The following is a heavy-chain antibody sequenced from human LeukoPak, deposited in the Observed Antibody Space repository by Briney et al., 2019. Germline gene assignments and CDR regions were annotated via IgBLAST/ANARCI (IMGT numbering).Heavy chain of an antibody. J-gene: IGHJ4*02. V-gene: IGHV3-23*01. CDR2: ISGSGGST. D-gene: IGHD3-22*01. CDR1: GFTFSSYA. Sequence: GGSLRLSCAASGFTFSSYAMSWVRQAPGKGLEWVSAISGSGGSTYYADSVKGRFTISRDNSKNTLYLQKNSLRAEDTAVYYCAKDYYDSSGYYRNDYWGQGTLVTVSS. CDR3: AKDYYDSSGYYRNDY.